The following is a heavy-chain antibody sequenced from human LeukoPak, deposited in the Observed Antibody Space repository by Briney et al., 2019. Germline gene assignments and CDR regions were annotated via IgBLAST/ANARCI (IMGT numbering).Heavy chain of an antibody. Sequence: GGSLRLSCAASGCIFNNYAMTWVRQAPGKGLEWISSINGHDGSTYYADSVKGRFTISRDNSQNMLFLQMDSLRAGDTALYYCAKDMAQSTYNSLDDWGQGTLVTVSS. D-gene: IGHD1-1*01. J-gene: IGHJ4*02. V-gene: IGHV3-23*01. CDR3: AKDMAQSTYNSLDD. CDR2: INGHDGST. CDR1: GCIFNNYA.